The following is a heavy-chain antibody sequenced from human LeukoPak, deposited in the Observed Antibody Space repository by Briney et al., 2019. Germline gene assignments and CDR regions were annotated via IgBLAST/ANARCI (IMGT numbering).Heavy chain of an antibody. CDR3: ARDRSGEDV. CDR2: ISSSSSTI. D-gene: IGHD3-10*01. V-gene: IGHV3-48*01. Sequence: GGSLTLSCAASGFTFSSYSMNWVRQAPGKGLEWVAYISSSSSTIYYADSVKGRFTISRDNAKNSLYLQMNSLSAEDTAVYYCARDRSGEDVWGQGTTVTVSS. J-gene: IGHJ6*02. CDR1: GFTFSSYS.